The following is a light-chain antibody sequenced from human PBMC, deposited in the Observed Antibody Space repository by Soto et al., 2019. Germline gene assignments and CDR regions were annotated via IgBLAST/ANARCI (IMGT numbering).Light chain of an antibody. CDR1: KLGDKY. J-gene: IGLJ2*01. V-gene: IGLV3-1*01. CDR3: QAWDSSTVV. CDR2: QDT. Sequence: SYELTQPPSVSVSPGQTASITCSGDKLGDKYVCWYQQKPGQSPVLVIFQDTKRPSGIPERFSGSNSGNTATLTISGTQAMDEADYYCQAWDSSTVVFGGGTQLTVL.